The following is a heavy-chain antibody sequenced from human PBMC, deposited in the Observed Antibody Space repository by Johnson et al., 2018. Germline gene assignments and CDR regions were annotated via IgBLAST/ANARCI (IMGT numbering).Heavy chain of an antibody. J-gene: IGHJ3*02. CDR2: IKSKTDGGTT. CDR1: GFTFSNAW. V-gene: IGHV3-15*07. Sequence: VQLVESGGGLVKPGGSLRLSCAASGFTFSNAWMNWVRQAPGKGLEWVGRIKSKTDGGTTDYAAPVKGRFTISRDDSKNTLYLQMNSLKTEDTAVYYCTTAYYGDAGAFDIWGQGTMVTVSS. CDR3: TTAYYGDAGAFDI. D-gene: IGHD4-17*01.